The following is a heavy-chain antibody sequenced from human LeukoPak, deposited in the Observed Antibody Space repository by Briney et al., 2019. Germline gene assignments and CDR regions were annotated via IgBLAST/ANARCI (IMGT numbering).Heavy chain of an antibody. D-gene: IGHD2-15*01. J-gene: IGHJ4*02. V-gene: IGHV4-39*07. Sequence: PSETLSLTCTVSGGSISSSSYYWGWIRQPPGKGLEWIGSIYYSGSTYYNPSLKSRVTISVDTSKNQFSLKLSSVTAADTAVYYCARSNYCSGGSCYGLGYWGQGTLVTVSS. CDR3: ARSNYCSGGSCYGLGY. CDR1: GGSISSSSYY. CDR2: IYYSGST.